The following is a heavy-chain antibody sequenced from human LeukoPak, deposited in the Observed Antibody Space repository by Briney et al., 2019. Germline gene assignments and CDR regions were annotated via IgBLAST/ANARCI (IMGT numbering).Heavy chain of an antibody. D-gene: IGHD4-11*01. CDR3: ARHGPNYSNYVRYYYYYMDV. CDR1: GYSFTSYW. Sequence: PGESLKISCKGSGYSFTSYWIGWVRQMPGKGLEWMGIIFPGDPDTRYSPSFQGQVTISADKSISTAYLQWSSLKASDTAMYYCARHGPNYSNYVRYYYYYMDVWGKGTTVTVSS. J-gene: IGHJ6*03. CDR2: IFPGDPDT. V-gene: IGHV5-51*01.